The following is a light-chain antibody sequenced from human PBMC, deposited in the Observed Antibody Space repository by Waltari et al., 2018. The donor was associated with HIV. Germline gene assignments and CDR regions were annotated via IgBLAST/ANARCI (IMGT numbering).Light chain of an antibody. J-gene: IGLJ3*02. V-gene: IGLV1-51*01. Sequence: HSVLTQPPSVSAAPGQKVTISCSGGSSNIGTNSVSWYQHLPRTAPKLFISGNNNRPSGIPDRFSGSKSGTSATLGITGLQTGDEADYYCATWDSSLSSWVFGGGTKLTVL. CDR1: SSNIGTNS. CDR3: ATWDSSLSSWV. CDR2: GNN.